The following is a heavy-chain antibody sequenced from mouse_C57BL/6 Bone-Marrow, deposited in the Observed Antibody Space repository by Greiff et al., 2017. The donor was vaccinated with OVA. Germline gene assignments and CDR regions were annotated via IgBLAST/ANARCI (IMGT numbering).Heavy chain of an antibody. Sequence: EVKVVESGGGLVKPGGSLKLSCAASGFTFSDYGMHWVRQAPEKGLEWVAYISSGSSTIYYADTVKGRFTISRDNAKNTLFLQMTSLRSEDTAMYYCARMGSDYFDYWGQGTTLTVSS. CDR2: ISSGSSTI. D-gene: IGHD3-1*01. V-gene: IGHV5-17*01. J-gene: IGHJ2*01. CDR1: GFTFSDYG. CDR3: ARMGSDYFDY.